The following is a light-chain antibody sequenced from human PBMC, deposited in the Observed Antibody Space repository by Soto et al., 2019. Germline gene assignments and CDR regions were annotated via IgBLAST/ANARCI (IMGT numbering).Light chain of an antibody. CDR2: GAS. CDR3: QQYNNWPRT. Sequence: EIVMTHSPATLSVSPWEIATLSCRASQSVSSNLAWYQQKPGQAPRLLIYGASTRATGVRPRFSGRGSGTEFTLTTSNLQSEDFAVYYCQQYNNWPRTFGQGTKVDIK. J-gene: IGKJ1*01. CDR1: QSVSSN. V-gene: IGKV3-15*01.